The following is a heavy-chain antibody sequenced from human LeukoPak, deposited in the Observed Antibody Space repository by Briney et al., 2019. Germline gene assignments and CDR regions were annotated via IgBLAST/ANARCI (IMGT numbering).Heavy chain of an antibody. CDR1: GGTFSTFA. Sequence: TVKVSCKASGGTFSTFAINWVRQAPGQGLEYMGGIVPIFARPNHAQKFRGRVTITSDESTTTAFMELTSLTSEDTAVYYCAAVLHYLDERPSHWGQGTLVTVSS. J-gene: IGHJ4*02. V-gene: IGHV1-69*13. D-gene: IGHD1-1*01. CDR2: IVPIFARP. CDR3: AAVLHYLDERPSH.